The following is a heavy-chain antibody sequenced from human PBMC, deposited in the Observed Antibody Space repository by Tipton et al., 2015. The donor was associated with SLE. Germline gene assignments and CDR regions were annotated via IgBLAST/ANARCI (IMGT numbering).Heavy chain of an antibody. Sequence: LRLSCAVYAGSISGYYWSWIRQPPGKGLEWIGEINLSGNTNYNPSLKSRVTISVDTSNNQLSLKLTSVTAADTAVYYCARDSAVNFWYFDLWGRGTLVTVSS. CDR3: ARDSAVNFWYFDL. D-gene: IGHD3/OR15-3a*01. J-gene: IGHJ2*01. V-gene: IGHV4-34*01. CDR2: INLSGNT. CDR1: AGSISGYY.